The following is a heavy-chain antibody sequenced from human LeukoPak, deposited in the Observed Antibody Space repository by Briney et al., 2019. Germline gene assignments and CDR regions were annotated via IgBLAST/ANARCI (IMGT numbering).Heavy chain of an antibody. J-gene: IGHJ1*01. Sequence: ASVKVSCKASGYTFTSYDINWVRQAPGQGLEWMGWINPNSGGTNYAQKFQGRVTMTRDTSISTAYMEPSRLRSDDTAVYYCARDIGGNSGYFQHWGQGTLVTVSS. D-gene: IGHD4-23*01. CDR3: ARDIGGNSGYFQH. CDR1: GYTFTSYD. CDR2: INPNSGGT. V-gene: IGHV1-2*02.